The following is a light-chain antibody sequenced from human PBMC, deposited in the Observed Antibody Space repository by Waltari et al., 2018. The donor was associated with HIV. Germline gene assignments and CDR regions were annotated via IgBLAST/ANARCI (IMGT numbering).Light chain of an antibody. CDR3: AAWDDSLNAYV. V-gene: IGLV1-44*01. CDR2: SDD. CDR1: DSTLGSNP. Sequence: QSVLTQPPSASGTPGQRVVISCFGSDSTLGSNPVKWFQQLPGSAPKVLVYSDDHRPSGVPDRFSGSKSGTSASLAISGVQSEDEADYYCAAWDDSLNAYVFGSGTKVTVL. J-gene: IGLJ1*01.